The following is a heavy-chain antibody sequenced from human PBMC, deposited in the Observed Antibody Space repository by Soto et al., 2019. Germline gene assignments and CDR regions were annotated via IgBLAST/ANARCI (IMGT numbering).Heavy chain of an antibody. Sequence: QVQLVESGGGVVQPGRSLRLSCAASGFTFSSYAMHWVRQAPGKGLEWVAVILSDGSNKWYVDSVKGRFTISRDNSKNTLYFQMNSLSAEDTAVDYCSIYVFQEDVWGQGTTVTVSS. CDR2: ILSDGSNK. J-gene: IGHJ6*02. CDR3: SIYVFQEDV. CDR1: GFTFSSYA. D-gene: IGHD3-10*02. V-gene: IGHV3-30*14.